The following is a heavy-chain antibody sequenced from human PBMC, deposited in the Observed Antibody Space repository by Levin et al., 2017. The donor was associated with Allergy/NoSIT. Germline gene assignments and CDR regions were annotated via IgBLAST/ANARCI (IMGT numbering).Heavy chain of an antibody. J-gene: IGHJ4*02. CDR3: AKAGIFESGSGGGSGDY. V-gene: IGHV3-30*18. CDR2: ISYDGSNK. D-gene: IGHD6-19*01. Sequence: GGSLRLSCAASGFTFSSYGMHWVRQAPGKGLEWVAVISYDGSNKYYADSVKGRFTISRDNSKNTLYLQMNSLRAEDTAVYYCAKAGIFESGSGGGSGDYWGQGTLVTVSS. CDR1: GFTFSSYG.